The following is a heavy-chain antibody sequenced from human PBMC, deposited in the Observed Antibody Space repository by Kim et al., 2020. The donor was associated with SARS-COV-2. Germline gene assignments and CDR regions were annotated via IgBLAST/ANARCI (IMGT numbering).Heavy chain of an antibody. D-gene: IGHD5-12*01. CDR2: ISWNSGSI. Sequence: GGSLRLSCAASGFTFDDYAMHWVRQAPGKGLEWVSGISWNSGSIGYADSVKGRFTISRDNAKNSLYLQMNSLRAEDTALYYCAKDSYPSGYEGTFDYWGQGTLVTVSS. CDR3: AKDSYPSGYEGTFDY. V-gene: IGHV3-9*01. J-gene: IGHJ4*02. CDR1: GFTFDDYA.